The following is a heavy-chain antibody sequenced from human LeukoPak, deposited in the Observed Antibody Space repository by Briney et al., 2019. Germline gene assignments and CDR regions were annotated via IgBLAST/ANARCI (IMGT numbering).Heavy chain of an antibody. CDR1: GGSISSSNW. Sequence: PSETLSLTCAVSGGSISSSNWWSWVRQPPGKGLEWIGEIYHSGSTNYNPSLKSRVAISVDKSKNQFSLKLSSVTAADTAVYYCARAKRDASRTYIQHWGQGTLVTVSS. CDR3: ARAKRDASRTYIQH. J-gene: IGHJ1*01. CDR2: IYHSGST. D-gene: IGHD2-2*01. V-gene: IGHV4-4*02.